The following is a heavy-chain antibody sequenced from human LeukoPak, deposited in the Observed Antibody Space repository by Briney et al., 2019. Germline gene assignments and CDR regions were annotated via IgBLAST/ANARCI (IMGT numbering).Heavy chain of an antibody. CDR3: ARDRDSSGWYYFDY. D-gene: IGHD6-19*01. V-gene: IGHV3-7*01. J-gene: IGHJ4*02. Sequence: GGSLRLSCAASGFTFSSYWMSWVRQAPGKGLEWVANIKQDGSEKYYVDSVKGRFTISRDNAKNSLYLQMSSLRAEDTAVYYCARDRDSSGWYYFDYWGQGTLVTVSS. CDR2: IKQDGSEK. CDR1: GFTFSSYW.